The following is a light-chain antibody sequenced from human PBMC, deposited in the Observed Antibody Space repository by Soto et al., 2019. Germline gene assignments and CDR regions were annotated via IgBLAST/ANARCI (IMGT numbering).Light chain of an antibody. J-gene: IGKJ2*02. CDR3: QQYGSSPST. CDR1: QRLSTY. Sequence: DIVLTQSPATLSLSPGERATLSCGASQRLSTYLAWYQQKPGQAPRLLIYDTSTRATGIPDRFSGRGSGTDFTLTISRLEPEDFAVYYCQQYGSSPSTFGQGTNLEVK. CDR2: DTS. V-gene: IGKV3D-20*01.